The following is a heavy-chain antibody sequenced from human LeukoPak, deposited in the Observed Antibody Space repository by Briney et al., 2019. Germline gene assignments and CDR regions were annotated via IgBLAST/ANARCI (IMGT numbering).Heavy chain of an antibody. CDR2: ISYDGSNK. V-gene: IGHV3-30*04. CDR3: SRDLVQGTAAISYYYYGMDV. Sequence: GGSLRLSCAASGFTFSSYAMHWVRQAPGKGLEWVAVISYDGSNKYYADSVKGRFTISRDNSKNTLYLQMNSLRAEDTAVYYCSRDLVQGTAAISYYYYGMDVWGKGTTVTVSS. D-gene: IGHD2-2*02. CDR1: GFTFSSYA. J-gene: IGHJ6*04.